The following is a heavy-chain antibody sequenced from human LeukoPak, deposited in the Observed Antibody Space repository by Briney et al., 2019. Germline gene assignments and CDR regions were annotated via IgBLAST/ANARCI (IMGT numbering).Heavy chain of an antibody. CDR1: GFIFSSYG. D-gene: IGHD3-22*01. CDR2: IRYDGSNK. V-gene: IGHV3-30*02. J-gene: IGHJ4*02. Sequence: AGGSLRLSCAASGFIFSSYGMHWARQAPGKGLEWVAFIRYDGSNKYYADSVKGRFTISRDNSKNTLYLQMNSLRAEDTAVYYCAKELDYDDSSGYFSSEVDYWGQGTLVTVSS. CDR3: AKELDYDDSSGYFSSEVDY.